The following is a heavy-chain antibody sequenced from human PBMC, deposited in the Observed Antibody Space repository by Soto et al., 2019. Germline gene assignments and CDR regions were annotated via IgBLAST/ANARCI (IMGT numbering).Heavy chain of an antibody. V-gene: IGHV3-23*01. CDR3: AKXHYDTLTGYYGPDY. CDR2: ISGSGGTT. D-gene: IGHD3-9*01. J-gene: IGHJ4*02. CDR1: GFTFSSYA. Sequence: GGSLRLSCAASGFTFSSYAMSWVRQAPGKGLEWVSAISGSGGTTYYADSVKGRFTISRDNSKNTLYLQMNSLRAEDTAVYYCAKXHYDTLTGYYGPDYWGQGTLVTVSS.